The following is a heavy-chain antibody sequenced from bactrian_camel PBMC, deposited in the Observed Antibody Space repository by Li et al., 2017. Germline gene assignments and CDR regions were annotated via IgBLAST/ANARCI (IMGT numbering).Heavy chain of an antibody. Sequence: LVESGGGSVQAGGSLRLACAASGYTVSSMCMGWFRQAPGKEREGVARIATGSGNTYYADSVKGRFTISQDNAKNTVYLQMNSLKPEDTAMYYCAARGPYCYAKLSVRDFAYWGQGTQVTVS. CDR1: GYTVSSMC. CDR3: AARGPYCYAKLSVRDFAY. J-gene: IGHJ6*01. D-gene: IGHD1*01. V-gene: IGHV3S40*01. CDR2: IATGSGNT.